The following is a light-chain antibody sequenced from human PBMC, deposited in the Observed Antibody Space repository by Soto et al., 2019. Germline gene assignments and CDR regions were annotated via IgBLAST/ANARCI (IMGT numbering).Light chain of an antibody. CDR2: DAS. CDR1: QSISSW. V-gene: IGKV1-5*01. J-gene: IGKJ4*01. Sequence: DIQMTQSPSTLSASVGDRVTITCRASQSISSWLAWYQQKPGKAPKLLIYDASSLESGVPSRFSGSGSDTEFTLTINHLQPDDFATYHCQQDNRYSLTFGGGTKVEIK. CDR3: QQDNRYSLT.